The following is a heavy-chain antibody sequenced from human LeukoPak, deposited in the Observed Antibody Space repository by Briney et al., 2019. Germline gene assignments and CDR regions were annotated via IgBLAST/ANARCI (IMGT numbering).Heavy chain of an antibody. Sequence: GGSLRLSCAASGFTFSDYYMSWIRQAPGKGLEWVSYISSSGNTIYYADTVKGRFTISRDNAKNTLYLQMNSLRAEDTAVYYCSRDSLSSCGGDCYSGLDVWGQGTTVTVSS. CDR1: GFTFSDYY. D-gene: IGHD2-21*02. V-gene: IGHV3-11*04. CDR2: ISSSGNTI. CDR3: SRDSLSSCGGDCYSGLDV. J-gene: IGHJ6*02.